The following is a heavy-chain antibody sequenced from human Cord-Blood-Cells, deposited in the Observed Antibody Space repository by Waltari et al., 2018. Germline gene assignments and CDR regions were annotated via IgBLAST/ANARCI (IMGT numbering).Heavy chain of an antibody. CDR1: VGSFSGYY. J-gene: IGHJ4*02. Sequence: QVQLQQWGAGLLKPSETLSPTCPAYVGSFSGYYWCGIRQPHGKGLEGIGEINHSGNTNYNPSLKSRFTISVDTSKNQFSLKLSSVTAAETAVYYCARVAVTGAKGAIDYWGQGTLVTVSS. CDR2: INHSGNT. V-gene: IGHV4-34*01. D-gene: IGHD2-21*02. CDR3: ARVAVTGAKGAIDY.